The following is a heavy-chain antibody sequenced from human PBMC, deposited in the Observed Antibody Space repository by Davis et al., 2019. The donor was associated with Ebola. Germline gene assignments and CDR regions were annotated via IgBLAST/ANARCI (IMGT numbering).Heavy chain of an antibody. Sequence: SLKISCAASGLTFDEYAMHWVRQAPGKGLEWVSGISWNSGSIGYADSVKGRFTISRDNAKSSLYLQVNSLRDEDTAVYFCARIRGSWYFDYWGQGTLVTVSS. CDR2: ISWNSGSI. J-gene: IGHJ4*02. CDR1: GLTFDEYA. V-gene: IGHV3-9*01. D-gene: IGHD1-26*01. CDR3: ARIRGSWYFDY.